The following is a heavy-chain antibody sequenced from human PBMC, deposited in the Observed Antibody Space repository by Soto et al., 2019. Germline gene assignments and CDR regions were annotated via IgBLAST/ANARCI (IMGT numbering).Heavy chain of an antibody. Sequence: QVQLVQSGAEVKKPGASVKVSCKASGYTFTSYGISWVRQAPGQGLEWMGWISAYNGNTNYAQKRQDRVTTTTDTSTSPAYMELRSLRPDDTAVYYCGRDGLVYCSGGSCYSGYWGQGTLVTVSS. CDR3: GRDGLVYCSGGSCYSGY. CDR2: ISAYNGNT. CDR1: GYTFTSYG. D-gene: IGHD2-15*01. J-gene: IGHJ4*02. V-gene: IGHV1-18*01.